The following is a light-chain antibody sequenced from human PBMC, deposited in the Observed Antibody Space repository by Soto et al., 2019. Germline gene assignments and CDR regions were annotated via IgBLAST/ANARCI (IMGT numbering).Light chain of an antibody. J-gene: IGKJ5*01. Sequence: EIVMTQSPATLSVSPVESATLSCMASQSVSTNLAWYQQRPGQAPRLLIYDASNRATGIPARFSGSGYGTDFTLTISSLEPEDFAVYYCQQRSNWPTFGQGTRLEIK. CDR2: DAS. CDR3: QQRSNWPT. V-gene: IGKV3-11*01. CDR1: QSVSTN.